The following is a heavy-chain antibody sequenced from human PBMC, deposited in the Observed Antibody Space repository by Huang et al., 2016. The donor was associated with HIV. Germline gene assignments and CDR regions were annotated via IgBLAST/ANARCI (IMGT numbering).Heavy chain of an antibody. J-gene: IGHJ5*02. V-gene: IGHV4-34*02. CDR2: INNLGRS. CDR3: ARDATKNPRGWFDP. CDR1: GGSLSGYY. D-gene: IGHD3-10*01. Sequence: QVHLQQWGAGLLKSAETLSLTCAVYGGSLSGYYWSWLRKTPGKGLGWIGEINNLGRSNYNPALNSRVSISMDGSKKQFSLKLKSISDADTAVYFCARDATKNPRGWFDPWGQGTLVTVAS.